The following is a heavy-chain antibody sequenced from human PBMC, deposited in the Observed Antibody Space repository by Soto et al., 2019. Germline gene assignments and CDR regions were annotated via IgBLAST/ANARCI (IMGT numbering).Heavy chain of an antibody. J-gene: IGHJ6*03. D-gene: IGHD6-13*01. V-gene: IGHV4-59*01. CDR1: GGSISPYY. Sequence: QVQLQESGPGLVKPSETLSLTCTVSGGSISPYYWSWIWQPPGKGLEWIGYVYYSGNTNYNPSLESRVTISVDTSRNRFSLNLTSATAADTAVYYCARKGAAASYAHYYMDVWGRGTAVTVSS. CDR2: VYYSGNT. CDR3: ARKGAAASYAHYYMDV.